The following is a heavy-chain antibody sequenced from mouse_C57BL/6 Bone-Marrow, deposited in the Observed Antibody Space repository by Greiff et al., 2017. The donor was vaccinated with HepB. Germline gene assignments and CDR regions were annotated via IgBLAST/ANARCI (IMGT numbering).Heavy chain of an antibody. D-gene: IGHD2-3*01. CDR2: ISYDGSN. CDR1: GYSITSGYY. V-gene: IGHV3-6*01. CDR3: ARSRWLLPGY. J-gene: IGHJ2*01. Sequence: EVKLLESGPGLVKPSQSLSLTCSVTGYSITSGYYWNWIRQFPGNKLEWMGYISYDGSNNYNPSLKNRISITRDTSKNQFFLKLNSVTTEDTATYYCARSRWLLPGYWGQGTTLTVSS.